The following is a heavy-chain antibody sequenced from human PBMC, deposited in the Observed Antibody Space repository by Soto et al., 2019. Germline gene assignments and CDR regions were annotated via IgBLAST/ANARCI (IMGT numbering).Heavy chain of an antibody. J-gene: IGHJ4*02. CDR3: ARFSLDYDIDY. Sequence: GGSLRLSCAASGFTFSSYAMSWVRQAPGKGLEWVSAISGSGGSTYYADSVKGRFTISRDTSKNTLYLQMNSLRAEDTAVYYCARFSLDYDIDYWGQGTLVTVSS. CDR1: GFTFSSYA. CDR2: ISGSGGST. D-gene: IGHD3-9*01. V-gene: IGHV3-23*01.